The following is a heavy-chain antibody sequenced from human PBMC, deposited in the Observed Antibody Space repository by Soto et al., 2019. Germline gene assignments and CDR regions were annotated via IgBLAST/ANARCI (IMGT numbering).Heavy chain of an antibody. J-gene: IGHJ4*02. CDR2: IFSNDEK. D-gene: IGHD6-19*01. CDR3: ARTYSRGWYLGSTTFIDY. Sequence: GPTLVNPTETLTLTCTVSGFSLSNARMGVIWIRKPPGKALEWLAHIFSNDEKSYSTSLKSRLTISKDTSKSQVVLTMTNMDPVDTATYYCARTYSRGWYLGSTTFIDYWGQGTLVTVSS. V-gene: IGHV2-26*01. CDR1: GFSLSNARMG.